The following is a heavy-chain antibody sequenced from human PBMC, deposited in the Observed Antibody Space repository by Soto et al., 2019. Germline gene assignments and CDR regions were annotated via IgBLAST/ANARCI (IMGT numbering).Heavy chain of an antibody. CDR2: ISSSSSTI. Sequence: GGSLRLSCAASGFTFSIYSMNWVRQAPGKGLEWVSYISSSSSTIYYADSVKGRFTISRDNAKNSLYLQMNSLRAEDTAMYYCARDFFVFRNPGIAVAGTSFDYWGQGTLVTVSS. V-gene: IGHV3-48*01. CDR1: GFTFSIYS. CDR3: ARDFFVFRNPGIAVAGTSFDY. D-gene: IGHD6-19*01. J-gene: IGHJ4*02.